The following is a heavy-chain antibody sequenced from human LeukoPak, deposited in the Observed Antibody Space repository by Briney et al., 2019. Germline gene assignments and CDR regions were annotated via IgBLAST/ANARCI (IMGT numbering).Heavy chain of an antibody. V-gene: IGHV3-48*01. D-gene: IGHD3-3*01. J-gene: IGHJ5*02. Sequence: GGSLRLSCAASGFTFSTYNMNWVRQAPGQGLEWVSYISSSSTTIYYADSVKGRFTISRDSAKNSLYLQMNSLRAEDTAVYYCARDRSGDDDFWDGYTNYFVPWGQGTLVTVSS. CDR2: ISSSSTTI. CDR1: GFTFSTYN. CDR3: ARDRSGDDDFWDGYTNYFVP.